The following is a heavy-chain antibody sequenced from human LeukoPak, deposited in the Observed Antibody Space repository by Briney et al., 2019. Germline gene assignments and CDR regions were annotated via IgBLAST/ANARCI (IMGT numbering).Heavy chain of an antibody. CDR3: ARVYSGYASPYYYYYSMDV. J-gene: IGHJ6*02. CDR1: GFTFSSYS. V-gene: IGHV3-21*01. CDR2: ISSSSSYI. D-gene: IGHD5-12*01. Sequence: PGGSLRLSCAASGFTFSSYSMNWVRQAPGKGLEWVSSISSSSSYIYYADSVKGRFTASRDNAKNSLYLQMNSLRAEDTAVYYCARVYSGYASPYYYYYSMDVWGQGTTVTVSS.